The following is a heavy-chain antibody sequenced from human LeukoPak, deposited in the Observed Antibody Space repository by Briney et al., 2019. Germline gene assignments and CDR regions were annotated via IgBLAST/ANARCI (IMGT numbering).Heavy chain of an antibody. Sequence: SETLSLTCTVSGGSISSSSYYWGWIRQPPGKGLEWIGSIYYSGSTYYNPSLKSRVTIFVDTSKNQFSLKLSSVTAADTAVYYCARPNLLEMATIDYWGQGTLVTVSS. CDR1: GGSISSSSYY. CDR3: ARPNLLEMATIDY. V-gene: IGHV4-39*01. CDR2: IYYSGST. D-gene: IGHD5-24*01. J-gene: IGHJ4*02.